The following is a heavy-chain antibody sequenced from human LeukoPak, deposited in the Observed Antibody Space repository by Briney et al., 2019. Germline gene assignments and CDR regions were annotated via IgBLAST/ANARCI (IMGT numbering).Heavy chain of an antibody. J-gene: IGHJ6*03. D-gene: IGHD3-3*01. CDR3: ARGLRFRVYYYYMDV. CDR2: MNPNRGNT. V-gene: IGHV1-8*03. CDR1: GYTFTSYD. Sequence: ASVTVSCKASGYTFTSYDINWVRQAPGQGLEWMGWMNPNRGNTGYAQKFQGRGTITRNTSISTAYMELSSLRSEDTAVYYCARGLRFRVYYYYMDVWGKGTTVTVSS.